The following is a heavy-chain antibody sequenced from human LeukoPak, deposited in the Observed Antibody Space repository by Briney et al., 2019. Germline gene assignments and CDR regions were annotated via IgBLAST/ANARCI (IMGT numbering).Heavy chain of an antibody. CDR1: GYTFTNDW. D-gene: IGHD7-27*01. V-gene: IGHV5-51*01. CDR3: ARLGKGRHDHFDY. Sequence: PGESLKISCKTSGYTFTNDWIGWVRQLPGKGLEWMGIIYPGDSDTRYSPSFQGQVTISADKSISTAYLQCSSLKASDTAMYYCARLGKGRHDHFDYWGQGTLVTVSS. J-gene: IGHJ4*02. CDR2: IYPGDSDT.